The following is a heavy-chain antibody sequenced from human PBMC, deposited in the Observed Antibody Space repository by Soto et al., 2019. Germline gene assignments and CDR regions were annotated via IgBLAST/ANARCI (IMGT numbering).Heavy chain of an antibody. D-gene: IGHD3-22*01. Sequence: QMQLQESGSGLVKPSQTLSLTCTVSGGSINSGRYSWTWIRQPPGAGLEWIGHMYHTGTTYYNPSIRSRVTMSVDTSKNQFSLKLSSVTAADTAIYYCAKGINYYDSSGDSWFDPWGQGTLVTVSS. J-gene: IGHJ5*02. CDR3: AKGINYYDSSGDSWFDP. CDR2: MYHTGTT. CDR1: GGSINSGRYS. V-gene: IGHV4-30-2*01.